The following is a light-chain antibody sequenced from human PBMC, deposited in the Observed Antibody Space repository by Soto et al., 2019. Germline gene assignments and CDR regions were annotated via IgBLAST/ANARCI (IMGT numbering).Light chain of an antibody. Sequence: DIQMTQSPSSLSASVGDRVTITCRTSQAIESYLNWYQQKPGKAPKLLIYAASSLQSGVPSRFSRRGSGTDFTLTISSIQPEYFATYYCQETYSAPYTFGQGTKLEI. V-gene: IGKV1-39*01. CDR2: AAS. CDR1: QAIESY. J-gene: IGKJ2*01. CDR3: QETYSAPYT.